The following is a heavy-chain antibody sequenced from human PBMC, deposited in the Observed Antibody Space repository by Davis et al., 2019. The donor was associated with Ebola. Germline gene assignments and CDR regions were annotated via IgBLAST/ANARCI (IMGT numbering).Heavy chain of an antibody. V-gene: IGHV3-33*01. J-gene: IGHJ6*02. CDR1: GFTLSGYD. Sequence: GESLKISCAASGFTLSGYDMNWVRQAPGKGLQWVAVIWDDGSNKYYADSVKGRFTISRDNAKNSLYLQMNSLRDEDTAVYYCARGSPWPYYYYGMDVWGQGTTVTVSS. D-gene: IGHD2-15*01. CDR2: IWDDGSNK. CDR3: ARGSPWPYYYYGMDV.